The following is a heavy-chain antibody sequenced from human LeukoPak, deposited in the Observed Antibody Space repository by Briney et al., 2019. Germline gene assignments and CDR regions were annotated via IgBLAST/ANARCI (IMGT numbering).Heavy chain of an antibody. V-gene: IGHV4-39*07. CDR2: IYYSGST. CDR1: GGSLSSDNYY. Sequence: PSETLSLTCTVSGGSLSSDNYYWGWIRQTPGKGLEWIGCIYYSGSTYYNPSLKSPVTISIDTSKNQFSLKLSSVTAADTAVFYCASGCGGDCYPTTPLDYWGQGTLVTVSS. J-gene: IGHJ4*02. D-gene: IGHD2-21*02. CDR3: ASGCGGDCYPTTPLDY.